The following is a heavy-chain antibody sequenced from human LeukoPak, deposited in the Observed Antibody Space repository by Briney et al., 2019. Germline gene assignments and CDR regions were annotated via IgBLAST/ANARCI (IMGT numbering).Heavy chain of an antibody. D-gene: IGHD2-15*01. J-gene: IGHJ5*02. CDR2: IIPILGIA. Sequence: SVKVSCKASGGTFSSYAISWVRQAPGQGLEWMGRIIPILGIANYAQKFQGRVTITADKSTSTAYMELSSLRSEDTAVYYCASDCSGGSCYSSWFDPWGQGTLVTVSS. V-gene: IGHV1-69*04. CDR3: ASDCSGGSCYSSWFDP. CDR1: GGTFSSYA.